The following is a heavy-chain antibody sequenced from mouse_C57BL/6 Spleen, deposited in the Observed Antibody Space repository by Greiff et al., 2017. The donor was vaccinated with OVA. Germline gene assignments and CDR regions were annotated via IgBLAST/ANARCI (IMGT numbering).Heavy chain of an antibody. Sequence: QVQLQQSGAELVKPGASVKISCKASGYAFSSYWMNWVKQRPGKGLEWIGQIYPGDGDTNYNGKFKGKATLTADNSSSTAYMQLSSLTSEDSAVYFCARSPRGYAMDYWGQGTSVTVSS. J-gene: IGHJ4*01. CDR2: IYPGDGDT. CDR1: GYAFSSYW. V-gene: IGHV1-80*01. CDR3: ARSPRGYAMDY.